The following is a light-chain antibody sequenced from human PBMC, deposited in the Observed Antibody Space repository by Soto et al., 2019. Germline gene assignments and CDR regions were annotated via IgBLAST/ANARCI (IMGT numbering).Light chain of an antibody. CDR2: DAS. V-gene: IGKV3-11*01. CDR3: QQRSNWLT. CDR1: QSINNY. J-gene: IGKJ4*01. Sequence: EIVFTQSPATLSLSPGERATLSFRTSQSINNYLAWYQQKPGQAPRLLIYDASNRATGIPARFSGSGSGTDFTLTISSLEPEDFAVYYCQQRSNWLTFGGGTKVDIK.